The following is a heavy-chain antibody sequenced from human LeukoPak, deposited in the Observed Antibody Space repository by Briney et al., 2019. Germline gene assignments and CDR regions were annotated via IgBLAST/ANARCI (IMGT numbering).Heavy chain of an antibody. D-gene: IGHD3-22*01. CDR2: ISYSVST. Sequence: PSETLSLTCTVSGGSINTFYWSWFRQSPGKGLEWIGFISYSVSTNYDPSLKSRVTILLDTPKNQVSLKLSSVTAADTAVYYCASTARWLFVDSWGPGILVTVSS. J-gene: IGHJ4*02. V-gene: IGHV4-59*01. CDR3: ASTARWLFVDS. CDR1: GGSINTFY.